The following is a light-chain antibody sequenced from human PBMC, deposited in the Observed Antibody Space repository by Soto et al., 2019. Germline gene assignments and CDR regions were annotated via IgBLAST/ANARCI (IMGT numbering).Light chain of an antibody. CDR2: DAS. CDR3: QQRSNWPLT. V-gene: IGKV3-11*01. CDR1: QSVSSY. J-gene: IGKJ4*01. Sequence: EIVLTQSPATLSLSPGERATLSCRASQSVSSYFAWYQQKPGQAPRLLIYDASNRATGIPARFSGSGSGTDFTLTISSLEPEDFAVYYCQQRSNWPLTFSGGTKVEIK.